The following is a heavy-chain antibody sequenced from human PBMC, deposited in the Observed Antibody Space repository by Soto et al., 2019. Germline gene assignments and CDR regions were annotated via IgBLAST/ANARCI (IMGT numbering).Heavy chain of an antibody. Sequence: PSQTLSLTCAISGDSVSSNSAAWNWIRQSPSRGLEWLGRTYYRSKWYNDYAVSVKSRITINPDTSKNQFSLQLNSVTPEDTAVYYCARVLNSSSPNYYYYYGMDVWGQGTTVTVS. CDR3: ARVLNSSSPNYYYYYGMDV. CDR2: TYYRSKWYN. V-gene: IGHV6-1*01. D-gene: IGHD6-6*01. J-gene: IGHJ6*02. CDR1: GDSVSSNSAA.